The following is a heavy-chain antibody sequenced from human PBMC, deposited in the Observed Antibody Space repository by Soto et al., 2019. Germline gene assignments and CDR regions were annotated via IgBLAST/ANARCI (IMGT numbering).Heavy chain of an antibody. J-gene: IGHJ6*02. Sequence: EVQLVESGGGLVQLGGSLRLSCVGSGFTFSTYWMHWVRQAPGKGLVWVSRINSDGSTTNYADSVKGRFTISRDNAKNTLYLQMNSLRAEDTAVYYCARDAYYDMGVWGRGTTVTVSS. V-gene: IGHV3-74*01. CDR3: ARDAYYDMGV. CDR2: INSDGSTT. CDR1: GFTFSTYW.